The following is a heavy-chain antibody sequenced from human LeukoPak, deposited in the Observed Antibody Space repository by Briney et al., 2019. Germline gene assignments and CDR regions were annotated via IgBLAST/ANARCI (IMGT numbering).Heavy chain of an antibody. CDR2: ISGSGGST. D-gene: IGHD3-9*01. V-gene: IGHV3-23*01. Sequence: GGSLRLSCAASGFTFSSYAMSWVRQAPGKGLEWVSAISGSGGSTYYADSVKGRFTISRDNSKNTLYLQMNSLRAEDTAVYYCARGWGRFLTVLDYWGQGTLVTVSS. J-gene: IGHJ4*02. CDR1: GFTFSSYA. CDR3: ARGWGRFLTVLDY.